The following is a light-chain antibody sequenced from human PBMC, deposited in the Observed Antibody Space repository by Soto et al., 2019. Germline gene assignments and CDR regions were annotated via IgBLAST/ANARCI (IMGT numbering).Light chain of an antibody. CDR2: EVS. CDR3: MQSIQFPRT. CDR1: QSIFHTSNNKNY. V-gene: IGKV2D-29*01. Sequence: DIVMTQSPDSLAVSLGERATINCKSSQSIFHTSNNKNYLAWFQQKPGQPPQALIYEVSNRLSGVPDRFSGSGSGTDFTLKISRVEAEDAGVYYCMQSIQFPRTFGPGTKVDIK. J-gene: IGKJ3*01.